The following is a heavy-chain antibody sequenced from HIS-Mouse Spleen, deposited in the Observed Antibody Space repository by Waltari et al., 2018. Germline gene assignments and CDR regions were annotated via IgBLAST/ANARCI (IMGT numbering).Heavy chain of an antibody. CDR2: ISYDGSNK. D-gene: IGHD6-19*01. CDR3: AKDRGLAMIDY. Sequence: QVQLVESGGGVVQPGRSLRLSCAASGFTFSSYGMHWVRQAPGKGLEWVAVISYDGSNKYYADSVKGRFTISRDNSKNTLYLQMNSLRAEDTAVYYCAKDRGLAMIDYWGQGTLVTVSS. V-gene: IGHV3-30*18. J-gene: IGHJ4*02. CDR1: GFTFSSYG.